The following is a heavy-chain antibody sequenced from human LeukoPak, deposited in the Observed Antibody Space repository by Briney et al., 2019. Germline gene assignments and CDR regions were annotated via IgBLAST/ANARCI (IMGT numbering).Heavy chain of an antibody. J-gene: IGHJ6*03. V-gene: IGHV1-69*05. D-gene: IGHD2-2*01. CDR3: ARDVVVPAARDYYYYYMDV. CDR1: GGTFSSYA. CDR2: IIPIFGTA. Sequence: SVKVSCKASGGTFSSYAISWVRQAPGQGLEWMGGIIPIFGTANYAQKFQGRVTITTDESTSTAYMELSSLRSEDTAVYYCARDVVVPAARDYYYYYMDVWGKGTTVTVSS.